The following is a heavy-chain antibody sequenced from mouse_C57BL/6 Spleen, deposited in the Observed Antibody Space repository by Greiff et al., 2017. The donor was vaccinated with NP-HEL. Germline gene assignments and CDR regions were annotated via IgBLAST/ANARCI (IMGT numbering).Heavy chain of an antibody. CDR2: INPSSGYT. J-gene: IGHJ4*01. Sequence: VQVVEPGAELAKPGASVKLSCKASGYTFTSYWMHWVKQRPGQGLEWIGYINPSSGYTKYNQKFKDKATLTADKSSSTAYMQLSSLTYEDSAVYYCARHYGSSSYAMDYWGQGTSVTVSS. V-gene: IGHV1-7*01. CDR1: GYTFTSYW. D-gene: IGHD1-1*01. CDR3: ARHYGSSSYAMDY.